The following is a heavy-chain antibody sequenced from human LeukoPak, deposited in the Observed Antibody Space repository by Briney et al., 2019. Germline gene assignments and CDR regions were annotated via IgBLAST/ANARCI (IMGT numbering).Heavy chain of an antibody. V-gene: IGHV3-23*01. Sequence: GGSLRLSCAASGFTFSSYAMSWVRQAPGKGREWVSAISGSGGSTYYADSVKGRVTISRDNSKNTLYLKMNSMRAEDTAVYYCAKRIYSGYRQDYWGQGTLVTVSS. CDR2: ISGSGGST. CDR1: GFTFSSYA. D-gene: IGHD5-12*01. CDR3: AKRIYSGYRQDY. J-gene: IGHJ4*02.